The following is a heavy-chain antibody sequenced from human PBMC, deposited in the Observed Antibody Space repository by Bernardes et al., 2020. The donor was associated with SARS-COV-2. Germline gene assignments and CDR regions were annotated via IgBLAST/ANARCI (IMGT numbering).Heavy chain of an antibody. V-gene: IGHV1-2*02. J-gene: IGHJ6*02. CDR3: ARSPSLFYGMDV. Sequence: AAGKDYCKASGYMFTGYYIHWVRQAPGQGLEWMGWIDPNSGGSTYAQKFQGRVTVTRDTPVSTIYMDLSSLRSDDTAVYYCARSPSLFYGMDVWGQGTTVTVSS. CDR1: GYMFTGYY. CDR2: IDPNSGGS.